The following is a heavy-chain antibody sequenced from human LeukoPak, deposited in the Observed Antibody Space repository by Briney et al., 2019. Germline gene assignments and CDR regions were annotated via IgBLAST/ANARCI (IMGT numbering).Heavy chain of an antibody. CDR1: GYSISSGYY. D-gene: IGHD3-10*01. V-gene: IGHV4-38-2*02. Sequence: PSETLSLTCTVSGYSISSGYYWGWIRQPPGKGLEWIGSIYHSGSTNYNPSLKSRVTISVDTSKNQFSLKLSSVTAADTAVYYCARHRYYYRSGSYYGAPYYMDVWGKGTTVTISS. J-gene: IGHJ6*03. CDR3: ARHRYYYRSGSYYGAPYYMDV. CDR2: IYHSGST.